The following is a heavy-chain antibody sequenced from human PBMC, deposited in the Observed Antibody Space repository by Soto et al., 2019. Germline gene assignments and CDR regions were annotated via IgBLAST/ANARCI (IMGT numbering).Heavy chain of an antibody. D-gene: IGHD6-19*01. Sequence: QVQLVQSGAEEKKPGASVKVSCKASGYTFTSYAMHWVRQAPGQRLEWMGGINAGIGNTKYSQKFQGSVTITRDTSASTAYMELSSLRSEDTAVYYCARGGGWYVWFDPWGQGTLVTVSS. CDR1: GYTFTSYA. CDR3: ARGGGWYVWFDP. CDR2: INAGIGNT. V-gene: IGHV1-3*05. J-gene: IGHJ5*02.